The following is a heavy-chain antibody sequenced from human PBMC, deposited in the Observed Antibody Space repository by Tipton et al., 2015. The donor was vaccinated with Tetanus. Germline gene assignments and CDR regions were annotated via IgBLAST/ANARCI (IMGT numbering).Heavy chain of an antibody. CDR1: EFTSSISS. V-gene: IGHV3-23*01. D-gene: IGHD5-12*01. Sequence: CLRLSCAASEFTSSISSMSWVRQAPGKGLEWLSAITTGGGSTYYADSVKGRFTISSGTSKNTLNLQMTSLRAEDTAIYFCTKDRSGPSPYWGQGTLVTVSS. J-gene: IGHJ4*02. CDR2: ITTGGGST. CDR3: TKDRSGPSPY.